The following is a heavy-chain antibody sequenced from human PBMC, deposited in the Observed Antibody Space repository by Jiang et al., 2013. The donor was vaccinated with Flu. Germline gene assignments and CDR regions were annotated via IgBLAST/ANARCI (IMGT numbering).Heavy chain of an antibody. CDR1: GDRVSSESAA. Sequence: QTLSLTCAISGDRVSSESAAWNWIRQSPSRGLEWLGRTYYRSKWYNDYAESVKSRITINRDTSKNQFSLQLNSVTPEDTAVYYCARGVHSGSYRGSFNYWGQGTLVTVSS. D-gene: IGHD1-26*01. V-gene: IGHV6-1*01. J-gene: IGHJ4*02. CDR2: TYYRSKWYN. CDR3: ARGVHSGSYRGSFNY.